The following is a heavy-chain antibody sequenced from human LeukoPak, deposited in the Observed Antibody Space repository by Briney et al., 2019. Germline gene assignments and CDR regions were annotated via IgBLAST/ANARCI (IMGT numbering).Heavy chain of an antibody. Sequence: ASVKVSCKASGYTFTGYYMHWVRQAPGQGLEWMGWISPNSGGTNYAQKFQGRVTMTRDTSISTAYMELSRLRSDDTAVYYCAPSSSSWSIFDYWGQGTLVTVSS. J-gene: IGHJ4*02. D-gene: IGHD6-13*01. CDR1: GYTFTGYY. CDR3: APSSSSWSIFDY. CDR2: ISPNSGGT. V-gene: IGHV1-2*02.